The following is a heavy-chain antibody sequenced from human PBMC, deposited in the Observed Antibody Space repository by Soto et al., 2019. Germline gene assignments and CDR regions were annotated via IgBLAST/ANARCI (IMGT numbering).Heavy chain of an antibody. J-gene: IGHJ2*01. V-gene: IGHV4-34*01. CDR1: GGSFSGYY. Sequence: QVQLQQWGAGPLRPLETLSLTCGVSGGSFSGYYWAWIRQSPGKGLEWIGEINDRGSINYNPSLKSRVSISVDTSKNHYSLNLRSVTAADTAVYYCARESHDILTGPTCVWYFDLWGRGTLVTVSS. D-gene: IGHD3-9*01. CDR3: ARESHDILTGPTCVWYFDL. CDR2: INDRGSI.